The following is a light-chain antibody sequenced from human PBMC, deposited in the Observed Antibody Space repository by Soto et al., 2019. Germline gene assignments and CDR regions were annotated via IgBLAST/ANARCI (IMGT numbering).Light chain of an antibody. CDR2: GAS. CDR3: QHYGDSRT. Sequence: IVVTLSPSTLSLSTGERATLSCRASQSVSSYLAWYQQKPGQAPRLLIYGASGRATGIPDRFGGSGSGTDFTLTISRLEPEDFAVYYCQHYGDSRTFGQGTRLEIK. J-gene: IGKJ5*01. V-gene: IGKV3-20*01. CDR1: QSVSSY.